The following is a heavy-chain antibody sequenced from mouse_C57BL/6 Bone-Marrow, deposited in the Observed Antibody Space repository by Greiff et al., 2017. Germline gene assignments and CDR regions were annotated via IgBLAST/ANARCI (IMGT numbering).Heavy chain of an antibody. Sequence: QVQLKESGAELVRPGASVTLSCKASGYTFTDYEMHWVKQTPVHGLEWIGAIDPETGGTAYNQKFKGKAILTADKSSSTAYMELRSLTSEDSAVYYCTRGYYSNWVAYGGQGTLVTVSA. CDR3: TRGYYSNWVAY. CDR1: GYTFTDYE. J-gene: IGHJ3*01. D-gene: IGHD2-5*01. V-gene: IGHV1-15*01. CDR2: IDPETGGT.